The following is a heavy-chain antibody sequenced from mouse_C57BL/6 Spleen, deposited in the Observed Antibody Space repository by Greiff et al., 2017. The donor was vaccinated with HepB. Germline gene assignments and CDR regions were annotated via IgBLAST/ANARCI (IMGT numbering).Heavy chain of an antibody. V-gene: IGHV1-81*01. D-gene: IGHD1-1*01. Sequence: VMLVESGAELARPGASVKLSCKASGYTFTSYGISWVKQRTGQGLEWIGEIYPRSGNTYYNEKFKGKATLTADKSSSTAYMELRSLTSEDSAVYFCAFYYYGSTDGMDYWGQGTSVTVSS. J-gene: IGHJ4*01. CDR3: AFYYYGSTDGMDY. CDR2: IYPRSGNT. CDR1: GYTFTSYG.